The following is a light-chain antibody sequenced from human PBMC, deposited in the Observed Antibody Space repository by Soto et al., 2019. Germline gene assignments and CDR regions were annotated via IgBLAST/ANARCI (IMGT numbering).Light chain of an antibody. CDR1: SSDIGSYNY. Sequence: QSVLTQPASVSGSPGQSITISCTGTSSDIGSYNYVSWYQQHPGKVPKLMIYDVSNRPSGVSNRFSGSKSGNTASLTISGLQAEDEADYYCCSYTSSSTRVFGGGTKVTVL. V-gene: IGLV2-14*01. J-gene: IGLJ2*01. CDR3: CSYTSSSTRV. CDR2: DVS.